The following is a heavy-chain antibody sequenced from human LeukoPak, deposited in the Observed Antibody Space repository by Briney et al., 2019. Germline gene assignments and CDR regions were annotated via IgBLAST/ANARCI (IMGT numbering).Heavy chain of an antibody. D-gene: IGHD6-6*01. CDR2: INQDGSIK. CDR1: GFIFDDYA. J-gene: IGHJ4*02. Sequence: GGSLRLSCAASGFIFDDYAIHWVRQAPGKGLEWVANINQDGSIKYYVDSVKGRLTISRDNAKNSVYLQINTLRAEDTAVYFCARIGYSSSSFDYWGQGTLVTVSS. V-gene: IGHV3-7*01. CDR3: ARIGYSSSSFDY.